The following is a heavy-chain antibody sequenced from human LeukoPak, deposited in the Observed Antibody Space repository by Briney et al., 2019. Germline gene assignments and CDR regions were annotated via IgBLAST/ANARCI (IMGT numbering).Heavy chain of an antibody. D-gene: IGHD2-2*01. Sequence: GGSLRLSCAASGFNFMQYGMMWVRQAPGKGLEWVSTIHPSGINTHHADSVKGRFTISRDNSKNTLYLQMNSLRVEDTAIYYCARDPSTLLPTDDSWGQGTLVAVSS. CDR3: ARDPSTLLPTDDS. V-gene: IGHV3-23*05. CDR1: GFNFMQYG. CDR2: IHPSGINT. J-gene: IGHJ4*02.